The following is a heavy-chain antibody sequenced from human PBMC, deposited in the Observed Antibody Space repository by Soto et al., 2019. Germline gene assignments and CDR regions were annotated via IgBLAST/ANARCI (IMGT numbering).Heavy chain of an antibody. CDR3: AIIVHPNKYSSGGRRSGVFDY. J-gene: IGHJ4*02. Sequence: QGLEWMGWISPNNGNTNYAQKLQGRVTMTTDTSTSTAYMELRSLRSDDTAVYYCAIIVHPNKYSSGGRRSGVFDYWAQPTLASVSS. D-gene: IGHD6-19*01. CDR2: ISPNNGNT. V-gene: IGHV1-18*01.